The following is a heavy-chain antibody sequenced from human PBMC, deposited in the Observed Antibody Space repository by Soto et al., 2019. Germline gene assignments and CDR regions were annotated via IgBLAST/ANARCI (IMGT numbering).Heavy chain of an antibody. V-gene: IGHV3-74*01. CDR3: ARLSGDHSAFFSYGMDA. CDR2: INSDGTIS. CDR1: GFTFDTYW. Sequence: GGSLRLSXAASGFTFDTYWMNWVRQAPGKGPEWLSGINSDGTISSYADSVKGRFTISRDNARNTLSLQMNSLRADDTAVYYCARLSGDHSAFFSYGMDAWGQGTTVTVSS. J-gene: IGHJ6*02. D-gene: IGHD2-21*01.